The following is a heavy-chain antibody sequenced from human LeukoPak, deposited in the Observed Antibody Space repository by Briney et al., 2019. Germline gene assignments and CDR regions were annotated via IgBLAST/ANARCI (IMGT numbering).Heavy chain of an antibody. D-gene: IGHD5-12*01. Sequence: ASVQVSCKASGYTFTSYDINWVRQATGQGLEWMGWMNSNSGNTGYAQKFQGRVAMTRNTSISTAYMELSSLRSEDTAVYYCARSYPGEWQRGEDYWGQGTLVTVSS. CDR2: MNSNSGNT. J-gene: IGHJ4*02. CDR1: GYTFTSYD. CDR3: ARSYPGEWQRGEDY. V-gene: IGHV1-8*01.